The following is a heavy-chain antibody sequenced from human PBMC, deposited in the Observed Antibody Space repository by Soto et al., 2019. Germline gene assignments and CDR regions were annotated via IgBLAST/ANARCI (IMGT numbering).Heavy chain of an antibody. CDR2: ISGGDGDNT. CDR3: AKEFEVVPDH. D-gene: IGHD3-10*02. V-gene: IGHV3-23*01. CDR1: GFIFSNYA. Sequence: GGSLRLSCAVSGFIFSNYAMTWVRQPPGKGLEWVSRISGGDGDNTYYADSVKGRFTVSRDNSKNTLYLQMNSLRAVDSALYNFAKEFEVVPDHWGQGSLVTAPQ. J-gene: IGHJ4*02.